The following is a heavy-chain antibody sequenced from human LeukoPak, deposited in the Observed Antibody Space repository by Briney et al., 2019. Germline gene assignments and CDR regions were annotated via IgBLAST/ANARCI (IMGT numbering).Heavy chain of an antibody. D-gene: IGHD5-18*01. Sequence: GGSLRLSCAASGFTFSYYWMSWVRQAPGKGLEWVANIKQDGSVKYYLHSVRGRFTTSRDNAKNSLFLQMSSLRVEDTAVYYCATSDVDTAMVSYWGQGTLVTVSS. J-gene: IGHJ4*02. V-gene: IGHV3-7*01. CDR1: GFTFSYYW. CDR3: ATSDVDTAMVSY. CDR2: IKQDGSVK.